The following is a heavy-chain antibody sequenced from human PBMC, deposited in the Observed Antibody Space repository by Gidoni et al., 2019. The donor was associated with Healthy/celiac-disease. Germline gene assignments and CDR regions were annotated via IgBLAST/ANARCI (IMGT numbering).Heavy chain of an antibody. CDR1: GFTFSSYG. D-gene: IGHD2-21*02. CDR2: IWYDGSNK. Sequence: QVQLVESGGGVVQPGRSLRLSCAASGFTFSSYGMHWVRQAPGKGLEWVAVIWYDGSNKYYADSVKGRFTISRDNSKNTLYLQMNSLRAEDTAVYYCARDRLPYCGGDCYLDYWGQGTLVTVSS. CDR3: ARDRLPYCGGDCYLDY. J-gene: IGHJ4*02. V-gene: IGHV3-33*01.